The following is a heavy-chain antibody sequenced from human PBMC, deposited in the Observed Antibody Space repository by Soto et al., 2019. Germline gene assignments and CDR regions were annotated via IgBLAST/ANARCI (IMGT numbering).Heavy chain of an antibody. V-gene: IGHV4-30-4*01. CDR2: IYYSGST. Sequence: QVQLQESGPGLVKPSQTLSLTCTVSGGSISSGDYYWSWIRQPPGKGLEWIGYIYYSGSTYYNPSLKSRVTISVDTSKNQFSLKLSSVTAADTAVYYCARAVDDFWSGSRYYYYGMDVWGQGPTVTVSS. CDR1: GGSISSGDYY. J-gene: IGHJ6*02. CDR3: ARAVDDFWSGSRYYYYGMDV. D-gene: IGHD3-3*01.